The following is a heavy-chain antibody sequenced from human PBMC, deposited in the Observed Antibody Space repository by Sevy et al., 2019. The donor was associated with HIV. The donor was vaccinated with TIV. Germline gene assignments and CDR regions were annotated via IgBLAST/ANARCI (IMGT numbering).Heavy chain of an antibody. CDR2: FDPEDGKT. D-gene: IGHD3-22*01. V-gene: IGHV1-24*01. Sequence: ASVKVSCKVSGSTLTRLSMHWVRQAPGKGLEWMASFDPEDGKTVYAQKFQGRVTMTEDTSTDTAYMGLSSLRSEDTAVYYCATTKDYYDNSGDPFDYWSQGTLVTVSS. CDR1: GSTLTRLS. CDR3: ATTKDYYDNSGDPFDY. J-gene: IGHJ4*02.